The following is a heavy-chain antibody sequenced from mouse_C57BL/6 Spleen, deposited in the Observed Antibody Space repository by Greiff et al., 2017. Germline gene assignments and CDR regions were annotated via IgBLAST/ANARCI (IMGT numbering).Heavy chain of an antibody. Sequence: VQLQESGAELVRPGASVTLSCKASGYTFTDYEMHWVKQTPVHGLEWIGAIDPETGGTAYNQKFKGKAILTADKSSSTAYMVLRSLTSEASAVYYCTRPYSYFDYWGQGTTLTVSS. V-gene: IGHV1-15*01. J-gene: IGHJ2*01. CDR2: IDPETGGT. D-gene: IGHD2-10*01. CDR3: TRPYSYFDY. CDR1: GYTFTDYE.